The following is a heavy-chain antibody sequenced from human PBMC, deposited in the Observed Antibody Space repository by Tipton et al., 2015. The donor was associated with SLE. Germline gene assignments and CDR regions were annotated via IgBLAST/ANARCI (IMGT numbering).Heavy chain of an antibody. J-gene: IGHJ6*02. CDR3: ARTLFSNYGRFYYAMGV. D-gene: IGHD4-11*01. Sequence: TLSLTCTVSGGSISSSNYYWGWIRQPPGKGLEWIGNIFYTGGTFYNPSLKSRVTISVDTSKNQFSLKLSSVTAPDTAIYFCARTLFSNYGRFYYAMGVWGQGTTVTVSS. CDR1: GGSISSSNYY. V-gene: IGHV4-39*01. CDR2: IFYTGGT.